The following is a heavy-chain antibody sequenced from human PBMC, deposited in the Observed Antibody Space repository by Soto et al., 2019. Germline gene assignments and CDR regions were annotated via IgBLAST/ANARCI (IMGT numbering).Heavy chain of an antibody. V-gene: IGHV1-18*01. CDR1: GYTFTSYG. CDR2: ISAYNGNT. Sequence: ASVKVSCKASGYTFTSYGISWVRQAPGQGLEWMGWISAYNGNTNYAQKLQGRVTMTTDTSTSTAYIELRSLRSDDTAVYYCARDCSSTSCYLRPWGQGTLVTVSS. J-gene: IGHJ5*02. CDR3: ARDCSSTSCYLRP. D-gene: IGHD2-2*01.